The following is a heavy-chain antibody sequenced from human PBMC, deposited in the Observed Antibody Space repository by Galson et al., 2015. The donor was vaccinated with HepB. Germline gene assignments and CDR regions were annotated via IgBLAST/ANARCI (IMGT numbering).Heavy chain of an antibody. CDR1: GFTFSSYV. CDR3: AKEDDGFDI. J-gene: IGHJ3*02. V-gene: IGHV3-30*18. CDR2: MSHDGGYI. Sequence: SLRLSCAASGFTFSSYVMNRVRQAPGKGLEWVAVMSHDGGYIHYADSVKGRFTISRENSKNILYLQMNSLGAEDTAVYYCAKEDDGFDIWGQGTMVTVSS.